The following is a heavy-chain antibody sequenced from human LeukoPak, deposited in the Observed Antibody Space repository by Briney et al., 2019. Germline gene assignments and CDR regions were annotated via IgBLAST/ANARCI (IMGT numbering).Heavy chain of an antibody. J-gene: IGHJ4*02. V-gene: IGHV1-2*02. D-gene: IGHD5-12*01. CDR2: INPNSGGT. Sequence: ASVKVSCKASGYTFTGYYMHWVRQAPGQGLERMGWINPNSGGTNYAQKFQGRVTMTRDTSISTAHMELSRLKSDDTAVYYCARDLSGYAFYYFDYWGQGTLVTVSS. CDR3: ARDLSGYAFYYFDY. CDR1: GYTFTGYY.